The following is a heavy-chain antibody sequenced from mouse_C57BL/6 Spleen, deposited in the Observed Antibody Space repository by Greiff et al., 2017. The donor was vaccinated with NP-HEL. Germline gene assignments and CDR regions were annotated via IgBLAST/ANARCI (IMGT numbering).Heavy chain of an antibody. Sequence: VQLQQPGAELVRPGSSVKLSCKASGYTFTSYWMHWVKQRPIQGLEWIGNIDPSDSETHYNQQFKDKATLTVDKSTSTAYMQLSSLTAEDSAVYDCARLGGNFWFAYWGKGTLVTVAA. CDR3: ARLGGNFWFAY. CDR1: GYTFTSYW. CDR2: IDPSDSET. J-gene: IGHJ3*01. D-gene: IGHD2-1*01. V-gene: IGHV1-52*01.